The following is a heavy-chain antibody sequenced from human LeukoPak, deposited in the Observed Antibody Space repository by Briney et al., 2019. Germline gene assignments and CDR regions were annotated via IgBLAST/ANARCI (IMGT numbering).Heavy chain of an antibody. Sequence: SETLSLTCVVSGYSISNDYYWGWIRQPPGKGLEWIGNIYHSGGSYYNPSLKSRVTILVDTSKNQFSLKLSSVTAADTAVYYCARAGTTGIHHWFDPWGQGNLVTVSS. CDR3: ARAGTTGIHHWFDP. CDR2: IYHSGGS. CDR1: GYSISNDYY. J-gene: IGHJ5*02. D-gene: IGHD1-1*01. V-gene: IGHV4-38-2*01.